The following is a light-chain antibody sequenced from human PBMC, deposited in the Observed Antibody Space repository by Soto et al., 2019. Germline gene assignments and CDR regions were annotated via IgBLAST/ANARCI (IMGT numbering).Light chain of an antibody. CDR1: QSVLSSSNNKNS. Sequence: DIVMTQSPDSLAVSPGERATINCKSSQSVLSSSNNKNSLAWYQRKPGQPPKLLIYWASTRESGVPDRFSGSGSGTDFTLTISSLQAEDVAVYYCQQYYSNPFTFGPGTKVDIK. J-gene: IGKJ3*01. V-gene: IGKV4-1*01. CDR2: WAS. CDR3: QQYYSNPFT.